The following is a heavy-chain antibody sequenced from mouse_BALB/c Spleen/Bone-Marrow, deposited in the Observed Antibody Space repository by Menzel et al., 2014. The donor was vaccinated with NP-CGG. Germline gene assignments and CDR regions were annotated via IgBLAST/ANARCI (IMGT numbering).Heavy chain of an antibody. CDR3: ARSADWYFGV. V-gene: IGHV3-2*02. Sequence: EVKVEESGPGLVKPSQSLSLPCTVSGYSITSDYACHWIRQFPENKLEWMGYISYSGSTSYYPYLKSRISITRDTSKNQFFLQLNSVTNEDTATYYCARSADWYFGVWGAGTTVTVSS. J-gene: IGHJ1*01. CDR2: ISYSGST. CDR1: GYSITSDYA.